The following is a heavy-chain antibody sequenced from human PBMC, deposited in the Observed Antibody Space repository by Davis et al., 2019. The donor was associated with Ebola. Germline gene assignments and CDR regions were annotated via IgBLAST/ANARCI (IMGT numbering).Heavy chain of an antibody. J-gene: IGHJ6*02. CDR2: ISYDGSNK. D-gene: IGHD1-26*01. CDR1: GFTVSSNY. Sequence: GGSLRLSCAASGFTVSSNYMSWVRQAPGKGLEWVAVISYDGSNKYYADSVKGRFTISRDNSKNTLYLQMNSLRAEDTAVYYCAKDLTLKWELLYYYGMDVWGQGTTVTVSS. CDR3: AKDLTLKWELLYYYGMDV. V-gene: IGHV3-30*18.